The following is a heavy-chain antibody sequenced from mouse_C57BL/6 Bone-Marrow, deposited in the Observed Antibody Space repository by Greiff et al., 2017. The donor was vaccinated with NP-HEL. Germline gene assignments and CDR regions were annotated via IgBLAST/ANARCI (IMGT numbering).Heavy chain of an antibody. CDR3: ALITTVPVDY. CDR2: INPISGYT. CDR1: GYTFTSYT. J-gene: IGHJ2*01. D-gene: IGHD1-1*01. Sequence: QVQLQQSGAELARPGASVKMSCKASGYTFTSYTMHWVKQRPGQGLEWIGYINPISGYTKYNQKFKDKATLTADKASSTAYMQMSSLTSEDSAVYYCALITTVPVDYWGQGTTLTVSS. V-gene: IGHV1-4*01.